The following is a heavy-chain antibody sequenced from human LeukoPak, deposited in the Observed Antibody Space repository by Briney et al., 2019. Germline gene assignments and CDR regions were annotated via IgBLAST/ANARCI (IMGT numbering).Heavy chain of an antibody. CDR3: ARGTTASEHFDL. Sequence: SETLSLTCTVSGGSISSYYWSWIRQPPGKGLEWIGYIYYSGSTNYNPSLKSRVTIPVDTSKNQFSLKLSSVTAADTAVYYCARGTTASEHFDLRGQGILVTVSS. CDR1: GGSISSYY. V-gene: IGHV4-59*01. D-gene: IGHD2/OR15-2a*01. J-gene: IGHJ2*01. CDR2: IYYSGST.